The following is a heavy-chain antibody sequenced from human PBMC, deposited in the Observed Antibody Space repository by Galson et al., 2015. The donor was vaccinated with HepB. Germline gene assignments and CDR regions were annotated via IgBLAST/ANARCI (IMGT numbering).Heavy chain of an antibody. J-gene: IGHJ5*02. D-gene: IGHD6-13*01. V-gene: IGHV1-69*13. CDR1: GGTFSSYA. CDR3: AREPLPSYSSSISSNRFDP. Sequence: SVKVSCKASGGTFSSYAISWVRQAPGQGLEWMGGIIPIFGTANYAQKFQGRVTITADESTSTAYMELSSLRSEDTAVYYCAREPLPSYSSSISSNRFDPWGQGTLVTVSS. CDR2: IIPIFGTA.